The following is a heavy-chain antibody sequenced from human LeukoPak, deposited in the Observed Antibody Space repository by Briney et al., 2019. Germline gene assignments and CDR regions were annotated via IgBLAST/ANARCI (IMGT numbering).Heavy chain of an antibody. CDR3: ARIKGYSSSPFDI. D-gene: IGHD6-19*01. CDR2: TSTFSTYT. J-gene: IGHJ4*02. Sequence: PGGSLRLSCAASGFTFTDYYMTWIRQAPGKGLEWLSYTSTFSTYTNYADSVKGRFTISRDNANQSLFLQMDSLRADDTAVYYCARIKGYSSSPFDIWGQGTLVTVSS. V-gene: IGHV3-11*06. CDR1: GFTFTDYY.